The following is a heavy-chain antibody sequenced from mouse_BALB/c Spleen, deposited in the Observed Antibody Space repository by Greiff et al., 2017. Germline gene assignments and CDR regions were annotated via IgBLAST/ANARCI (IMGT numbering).Heavy chain of an antibody. CDR1: GDSITSGY. CDR3: ALYDCDGGVLAY. CDR2: ISYSGST. D-gene: IGHD2-4*01. J-gene: IGHJ3*01. Sequence: EVQLQQSGPSLVKPSQTLSLTCSVTGDSITSGYWNWIRKFPGNKLEYMGYISYSGSTYYNPSPKSRISITQDTSKNQYYLQLNSGTTEDTATYYCALYDCDGGVLAYWGQGTLVTVSA. V-gene: IGHV3-8*02.